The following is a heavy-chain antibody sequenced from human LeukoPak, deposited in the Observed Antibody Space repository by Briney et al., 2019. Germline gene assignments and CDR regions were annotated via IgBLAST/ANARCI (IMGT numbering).Heavy chain of an antibody. CDR3: ARTGRLAYSGYDESEYYYYYYYMDV. CDR1: GGTFSSYA. CDR2: IIPIFGTA. J-gene: IGHJ6*03. Sequence: GASVKVSCKASGGTFSSYAISWVRQAPGQGLEWMGGIIPIFGTANYAQKFQGRVTITADKSTSTAYMELSSLRSEDTAVYYCARTGRLAYSGYDESEYYYYYYYMDVWGKGTTVTVSS. D-gene: IGHD5-12*01. V-gene: IGHV1-69*06.